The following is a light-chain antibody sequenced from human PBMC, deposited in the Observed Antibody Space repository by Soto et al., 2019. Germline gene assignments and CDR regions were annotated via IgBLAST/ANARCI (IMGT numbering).Light chain of an antibody. V-gene: IGLV2-14*01. CDR2: EAS. Sequence: QSVLTQPASVSGSPGQSITISCTGTSSDVGAYNYVSWYQQQPGKAPKLMIYEASNRPSGVSNRFSGSKSGNTASLTISGLQAEDEADYYCSSYTSSSTVFGGGTKVTVL. CDR1: SSDVGAYNY. CDR3: SSYTSSSTV. J-gene: IGLJ2*01.